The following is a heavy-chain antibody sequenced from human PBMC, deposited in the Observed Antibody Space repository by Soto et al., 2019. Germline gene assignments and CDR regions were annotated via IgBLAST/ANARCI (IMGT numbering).Heavy chain of an antibody. D-gene: IGHD2-15*01. V-gene: IGHV4-59*01. CDR3: ARSGPVWSDYYYYGMDV. CDR1: GGSISSYY. J-gene: IGHJ6*02. CDR2: IYYSGST. Sequence: SETLSLTCTVCGGSISSYYWSWIQQPPGKGLEWIGYIYYSGSTNYNPSLKSRVTISVDTSKNQFSLKLSSVTAADTAVYYCARSGPVWSDYYYYGMDVWGQGTTVTVSS.